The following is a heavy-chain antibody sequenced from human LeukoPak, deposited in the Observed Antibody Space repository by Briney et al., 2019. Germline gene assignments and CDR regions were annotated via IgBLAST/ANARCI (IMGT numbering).Heavy chain of an antibody. J-gene: IGHJ4*02. Sequence: PSETLSLTCTVSGGSISSYYWSWIRQPPGKGLEWIGEINHSGSTNYNPSLKSRVTISVDTSKNQFSLKLSSVTAADTAVYYCARGLRQQLVLSRFDYWGQGTLVTVSS. D-gene: IGHD6-13*01. CDR2: INHSGST. CDR3: ARGLRQQLVLSRFDY. CDR1: GGSISSYY. V-gene: IGHV4-34*01.